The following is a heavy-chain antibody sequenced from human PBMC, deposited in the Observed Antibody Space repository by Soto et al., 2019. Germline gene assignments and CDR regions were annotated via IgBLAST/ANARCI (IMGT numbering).Heavy chain of an antibody. CDR3: ARHYNTGAFFDY. V-gene: IGHV4-39*01. J-gene: IGHJ4*02. Sequence: QLQLQESGPGLVKSSETLSLTCSVSGASVSSSHYWGWIRQPPGKGLEWIGIVSYSGSPYYSPSFKSRITISVDTSNNQFSLRVRSVTATDKAVYFCARHYNTGAFFDYWGQGKLVTVSS. D-gene: IGHD1-20*01. CDR1: GASVSSSHY. CDR2: VSYSGSP.